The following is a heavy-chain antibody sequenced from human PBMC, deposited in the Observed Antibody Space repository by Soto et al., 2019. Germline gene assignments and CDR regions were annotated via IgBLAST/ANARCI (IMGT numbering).Heavy chain of an antibody. CDR2: ISAYNGIT. CDR3: ARERDIVVVVAAGWSWFDP. D-gene: IGHD2-15*01. CDR1: GYTFTSYG. V-gene: IGHV1-18*01. J-gene: IGHJ5*02. Sequence: GASVKVSCKASGYTFTSYGISWVRQAPGQGLEWMGWISAYNGITNYAQKLQGRVTMTTDTSTSTAYMELRSLRSDDTAVYYCARERDIVVVVAAGWSWFDPWGQGTLVTVSS.